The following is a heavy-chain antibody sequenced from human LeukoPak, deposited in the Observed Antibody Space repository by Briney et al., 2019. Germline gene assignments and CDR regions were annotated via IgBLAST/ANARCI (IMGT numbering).Heavy chain of an antibody. Sequence: GGSLRLSCAASGFTFSSYGMHWVRQAPGKGLEWVAVISYDGSNKYYADSVKGRFTISRDNSKNTLYLQMNSLRAEDTAVYYCAKGERGSYYDSDYWGQGTLVTVSS. D-gene: IGHD1-26*01. V-gene: IGHV3-30*18. CDR3: AKGERGSYYDSDY. J-gene: IGHJ4*02. CDR1: GFTFSSYG. CDR2: ISYDGSNK.